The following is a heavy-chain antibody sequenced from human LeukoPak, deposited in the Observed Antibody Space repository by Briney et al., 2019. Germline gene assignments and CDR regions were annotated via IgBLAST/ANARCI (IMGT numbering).Heavy chain of an antibody. J-gene: IGHJ4*02. CDR3: ARDLVDFDY. V-gene: IGHV1-2*02. D-gene: IGHD2-15*01. CDR1: GYTFTGYY. CDR2: INPNSGGT. Sequence: GASVKVSCKASGYTFTGYYMHWVRQAPGQGLEWMGWINPNSGGTNYAQKFQGSVTMTRDTSISTVYMELSRLRSDDTAVYYCARDLVDFDYWGQGTLVTVSS.